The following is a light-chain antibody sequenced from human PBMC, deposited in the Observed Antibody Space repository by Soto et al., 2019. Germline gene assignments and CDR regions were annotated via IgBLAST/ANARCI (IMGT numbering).Light chain of an antibody. CDR3: QQYGSSPSIT. CDR1: QSVSSSY. J-gene: IGKJ5*01. V-gene: IGKV3-20*01. Sequence: EIVLTQSPGTLSLSPGERATLSCRASQSVSSSYLASYQQKPGQAPGLLIYGASSRATGIPDRFSGSGSGTDFTLTISRLEPEYFAVYYCQQYGSSPSITFAQGPRLEIK. CDR2: GAS.